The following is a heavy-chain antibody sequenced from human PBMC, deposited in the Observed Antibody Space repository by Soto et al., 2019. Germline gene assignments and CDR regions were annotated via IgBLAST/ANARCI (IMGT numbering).Heavy chain of an antibody. CDR1: GGSISSSSYY. Sequence: SETLSLTCTVSGGSISSSSYYWGWIRQPPGKGLEWIGSIYYSGSTYYNPSLKSRVTISVDTSKNQFSLKLSSVTAADTAVYYCARPSGSFLYYFDYWGQGTLVTVSS. D-gene: IGHD1-26*01. CDR2: IYYSGST. CDR3: ARPSGSFLYYFDY. J-gene: IGHJ4*02. V-gene: IGHV4-39*01.